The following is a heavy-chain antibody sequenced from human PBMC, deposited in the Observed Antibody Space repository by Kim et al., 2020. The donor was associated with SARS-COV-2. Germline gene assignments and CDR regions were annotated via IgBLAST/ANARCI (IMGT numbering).Heavy chain of an antibody. CDR2: FSAYNVNT. V-gene: IGHV1-18*01. J-gene: IGHJ2*01. Sequence: ASVKVSCKASGYTFTSYGISWVRQAPGLGLDWLGWFSAYNVNTNYAQKLQGRVTMTTHTSTSTAYMELRSLRSDDTAVYYCARAHPYYDWYFDLWGRGTLVTVSS. D-gene: IGHD3-10*01. CDR3: ARAHPYYDWYFDL. CDR1: GYTFTSYG.